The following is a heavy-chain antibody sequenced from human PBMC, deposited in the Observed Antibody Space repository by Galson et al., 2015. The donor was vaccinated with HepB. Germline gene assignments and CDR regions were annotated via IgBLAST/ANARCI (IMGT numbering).Heavy chain of an antibody. CDR2: IKSKTDGGTT. D-gene: IGHD2-2*01. Sequence: SLRLSCAASGFAFNNAWMNWVRQAPGKGLEWVGRIKSKTDGGTTEYAAPVKGRFTLPRDDSRNTLYLQMHSLKTDDTAVYYCTTDVYFSSYWSWLDPWGQGTLVTVFS. V-gene: IGHV3-15*01. J-gene: IGHJ5*02. CDR3: TTDVYFSSYWSWLDP. CDR1: GFAFNNAW.